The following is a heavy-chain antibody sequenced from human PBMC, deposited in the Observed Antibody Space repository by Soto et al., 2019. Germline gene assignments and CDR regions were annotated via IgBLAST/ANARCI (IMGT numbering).Heavy chain of an antibody. CDR3: AGYCSGGSCYSESDY. CDR2: ISSSISSI. D-gene: IGHD2-15*01. J-gene: IGHJ4*02. V-gene: IGHV3-21*01. CDR1: GFTFSSYS. Sequence: VQLVESGGGLVKPGGSLRLSCAASGFTFSSYSMNWVRLAPGKGLEWVSSISSSISSIYYADSVKGRFTISRDNAKNSLYLQMNSLRAEDLAVYYCAGYCSGGSCYSESDYWGQGTLVTVSS.